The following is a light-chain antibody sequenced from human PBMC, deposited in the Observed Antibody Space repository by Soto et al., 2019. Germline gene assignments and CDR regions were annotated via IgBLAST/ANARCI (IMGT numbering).Light chain of an antibody. CDR3: GTWDSGLSAGV. V-gene: IGLV1-51*01. Sequence: QPVLTQPPSVSTAPGQRVTISCSGSTSNVGSNFVSWYQQLPGAAPKLLIYDNDKRPSEIPDRFSGSKSDTSATLTITGLQTGDEADYYCGTWDSGLSAGVFGGGTKVTVL. CDR1: TSNVGSNF. CDR2: DND. J-gene: IGLJ2*01.